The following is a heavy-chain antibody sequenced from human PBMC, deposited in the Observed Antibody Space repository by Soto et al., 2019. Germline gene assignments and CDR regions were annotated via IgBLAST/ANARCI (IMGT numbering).Heavy chain of an antibody. D-gene: IGHD2-21*02. J-gene: IGHJ3*01. CDR1: GFTFSAYG. CDR2: ISFDSRDK. Sequence: QVQLVESGGGVVQPGRSLRLSCAASGFTFSAYGIHWVRQAPGKGLEWVATISFDSRDKLYVDSMNGRLTTSRENSRNTVYLQMDSLRAEDTAVYHCARVCGGDCGNAFDVWGQGTVVAVSP. V-gene: IGHV3-33*05. CDR3: ARVCGGDCGNAFDV.